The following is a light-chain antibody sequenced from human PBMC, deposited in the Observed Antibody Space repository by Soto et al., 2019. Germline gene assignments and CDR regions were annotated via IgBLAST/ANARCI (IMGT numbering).Light chain of an antibody. Sequence: QSVLTQPPSASGSLEQSVTISCTGTSRDVGGYSLVSWYQQHPGKAPKLIIYDVIKRPSGVPDRFSGSKSGSTASLTVSGLQTEDEADYFCTSYAGSNNYVIFGGGTKLTVL. J-gene: IGLJ2*01. CDR3: TSYAGSNNYVI. V-gene: IGLV2-8*01. CDR1: SRDVGGYSL. CDR2: DVI.